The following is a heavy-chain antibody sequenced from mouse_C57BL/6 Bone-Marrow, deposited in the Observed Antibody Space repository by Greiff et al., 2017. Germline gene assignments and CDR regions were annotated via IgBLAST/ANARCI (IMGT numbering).Heavy chain of an antibody. CDR1: GYAFSSYW. CDR3: ARFMSYYYAMDY. Sequence: VQLQQSGAELVKPGASVKLSCKASGYAFSSYWMNWVKQRPGKGLEWIGQIYPGDGDTNYNGKFKGKATLTADKSSSTAYMQLSSLTSEDSAVYFCARFMSYYYAMDYWGQGTSVTVSS. D-gene: IGHD1-1*01. J-gene: IGHJ4*01. V-gene: IGHV1-80*01. CDR2: IYPGDGDT.